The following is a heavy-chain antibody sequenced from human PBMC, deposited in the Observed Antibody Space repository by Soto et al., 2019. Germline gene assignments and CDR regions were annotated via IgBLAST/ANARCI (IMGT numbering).Heavy chain of an antibody. J-gene: IGHJ4*02. CDR1: GFTFNSLS. Sequence: PGGSLRLSCTGSGFTFNSLSLHWVRQGPEKELEWVAVVSFDGKVTYYADSVKGRFTVSRDNAKNSLYLQMNILRAEDTAVYYCAYSSTPFDYWGQGTLVTVSS. D-gene: IGHD6-13*01. V-gene: IGHV3-30*07. CDR3: AYSSTPFDY. CDR2: VSFDGKVT.